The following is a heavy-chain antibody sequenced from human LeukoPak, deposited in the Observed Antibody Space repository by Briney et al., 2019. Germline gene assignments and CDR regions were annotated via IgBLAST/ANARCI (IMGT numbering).Heavy chain of an antibody. D-gene: IGHD4-11*01. CDR2: INHSGST. Sequence: PSETLSLTCAVCGGSFSGYYWSWIRQPPGKGLEWIGEINHSGSTNYNPSLKSRVTISVDTSKDQFSLKLSSVTAADTAVYYCRYSNYFDYWGQGTLVTVSS. CDR3: RYSNYFDY. J-gene: IGHJ4*02. CDR1: GGSFSGYY. V-gene: IGHV4-34*01.